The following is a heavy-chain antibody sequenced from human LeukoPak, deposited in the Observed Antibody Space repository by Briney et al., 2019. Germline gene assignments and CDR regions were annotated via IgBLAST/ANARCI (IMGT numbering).Heavy chain of an antibody. V-gene: IGHV3-11*05. CDR2: ISHSSSYT. CDR3: ARGSIVASGACPFDY. CDR1: GFTFSDHY. J-gene: IGHJ4*02. Sequence: GGSLRLSCTASGFTFSDHYMTWIRQAPGKGLEWISDISHSSSYTNYADSVRGRFTISRDNAKNSVYLQMNSLRAEDTAVYYCARGSIVASGACPFDYWGQGILVTVSS. D-gene: IGHD6-13*01.